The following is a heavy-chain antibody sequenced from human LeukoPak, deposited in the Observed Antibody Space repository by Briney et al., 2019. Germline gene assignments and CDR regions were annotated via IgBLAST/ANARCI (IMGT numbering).Heavy chain of an antibody. Sequence: GGSLRLSCAASGFTFSGFAMSWVRQAPGKGLEWVSGISWNSGSIGYADSVKGRFTISRDNAKNSLYLQMNSLRAEDTALYYCAKDMGRYSSGWYEDYWGQGTLVTVSS. J-gene: IGHJ4*02. CDR2: ISWNSGSI. D-gene: IGHD6-19*01. CDR3: AKDMGRYSSGWYEDY. V-gene: IGHV3-9*01. CDR1: GFTFSGFA.